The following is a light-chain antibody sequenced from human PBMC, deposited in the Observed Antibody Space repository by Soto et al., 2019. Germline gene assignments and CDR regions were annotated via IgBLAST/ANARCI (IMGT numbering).Light chain of an antibody. J-gene: IGKJ5*01. CDR3: QQRGSWPPT. CDR1: QSVSGF. Sequence: EIVMTQSPATLSVSPWESATLSCSADQSVSGFLGWYQQKLGRAPRLLIHDTSNRATGVPARFSGSGSGTDFTLTISSLEPEDFGVYYCQQRGSWPPTFGQGTRLEIK. CDR2: DTS. V-gene: IGKV3-11*01.